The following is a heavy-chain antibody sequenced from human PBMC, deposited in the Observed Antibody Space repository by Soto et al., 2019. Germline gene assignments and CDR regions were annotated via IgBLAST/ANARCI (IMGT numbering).Heavy chain of an antibody. CDR2: INPVNGNT. CDR1: GYTFTAYH. V-gene: IGHV1-3*01. D-gene: IGHD2-15*01. CDR3: TREEYCTGGTCYRYFGL. J-gene: IGHJ2*01. Sequence: QAQLVQSGAEVKKPGASVRVSCTTSGYTFTAYHIHWLRQAPGQRLEWLGWINPVNGNTKYSQNFWGRVTITRDTSASTAHMELSSLRPEDTAIYYCTREEYCTGGTCYRYFGLWGRGTLVTVSS.